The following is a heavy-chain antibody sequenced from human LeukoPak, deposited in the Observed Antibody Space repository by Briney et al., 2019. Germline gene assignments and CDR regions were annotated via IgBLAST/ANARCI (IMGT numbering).Heavy chain of an antibody. CDR3: AREVGDSSGYYYGFDY. V-gene: IGHV1-2*02. CDR2: INPNSGDT. Sequence: VASVKVSCTASGYAFTGYYMHWVRQAPGQGLEWMGWINPNSGDTNYAQKFQGRVTMTRDTSISTAYMELSRLRSDDTAVYYCAREVGDSSGYYYGFDYWGQGTLVTVSS. D-gene: IGHD3-22*01. CDR1: GYAFTGYY. J-gene: IGHJ4*02.